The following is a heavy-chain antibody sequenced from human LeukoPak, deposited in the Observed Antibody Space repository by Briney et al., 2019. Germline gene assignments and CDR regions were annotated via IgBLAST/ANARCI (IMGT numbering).Heavy chain of an antibody. V-gene: IGHV3-74*01. J-gene: IGHJ4*02. CDR3: ARDLGITADGNYFDY. CDR1: RFTFSNYW. Sequence: GGSLRLSCAASRFTFSNYWMHWVRQGPGKGLVWVSRISGDGRITRNADSVKGRFFISRDNAKNTLYLQMNSLRAEDTAVYYCARDLGITADGNYFDYWGQGTLVTVSS. D-gene: IGHD6-13*01. CDR2: ISGDGRIT.